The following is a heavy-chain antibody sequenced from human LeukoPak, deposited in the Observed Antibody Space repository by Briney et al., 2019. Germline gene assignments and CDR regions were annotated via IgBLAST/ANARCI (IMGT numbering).Heavy chain of an antibody. CDR2: IYYSGST. CDR3: ARSAVPAAIRSSWFDP. CDR1: GGSISSYY. D-gene: IGHD2-2*02. Sequence: SETLSLTCTVSGGSISSYYWSWIRQPPGKGLEWIGYIYYSGSTNYNPSLKSRVTISVDTSKNQFSLKLSSVTAADTAVYYRARSAVPAAIRSSWFDPWGQGTLVTVSS. V-gene: IGHV4-59*01. J-gene: IGHJ5*02.